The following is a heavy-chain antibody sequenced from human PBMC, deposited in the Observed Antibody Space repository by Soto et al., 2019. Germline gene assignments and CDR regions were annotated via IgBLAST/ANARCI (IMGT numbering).Heavy chain of an antibody. CDR3: AKDVRLVVVPAAWFDP. V-gene: IGHV3-23*01. J-gene: IGHJ5*02. CDR2: ISGSGGST. Sequence: EVQLLESGGGLVQPGGSLRLSCAASGFTFSSYAMSWVRQAPGKGVEWVSPISGSGGSTYYADSVKGRFTISRDNSKNTLKLQMNSLRAEDTAVYYCAKDVRLVVVPAAWFDPWGQGTLVTVSS. CDR1: GFTFSSYA. D-gene: IGHD2-2*01.